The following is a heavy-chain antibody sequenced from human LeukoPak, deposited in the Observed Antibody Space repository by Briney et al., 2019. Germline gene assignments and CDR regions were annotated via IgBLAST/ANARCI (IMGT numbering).Heavy chain of an antibody. V-gene: IGHV4-4*02. CDR3: ATFDSGYDLDY. CDR2: IYHSGST. J-gene: IGHJ4*02. D-gene: IGHD5-12*01. Sequence: SETLSLTCAVSGGSISSSNWWSWVRQPPGEGLEWIGEIYHSGSTNYNPSLKSRVTISVDKSKNQFSLKLSSVTAADTAVYYCATFDSGYDLDYWGQGTLVTVSS. CDR1: GGSISSSNW.